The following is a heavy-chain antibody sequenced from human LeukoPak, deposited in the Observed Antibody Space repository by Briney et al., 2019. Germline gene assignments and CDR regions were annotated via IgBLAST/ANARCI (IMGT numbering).Heavy chain of an antibody. J-gene: IGHJ4*02. CDR3: TRVEWLLGPFDY. CDR2: IGAGDKYT. CDR1: GFTLRNYA. D-gene: IGHD5-12*01. V-gene: IGHV3-23*01. Sequence: PGGSLRLSCAASGFTLRNYAMSWVRQAPGKGLEWVSSIGAGDKYTYYADSVKGRFTISRDNSKNTLYLQMNSLRPEDTAVYYCTRVEWLLGPFDYWGQGTLVTVSS.